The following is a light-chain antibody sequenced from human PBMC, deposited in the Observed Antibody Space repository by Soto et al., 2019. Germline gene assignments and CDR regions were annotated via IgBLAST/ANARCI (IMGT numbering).Light chain of an antibody. V-gene: IGKV3-15*01. CDR2: GAS. CDR3: QQYNSWPPTWT. Sequence: EILLTQSPATLAVSPGEGATLSCRASQSVRDNLAWYQQKPGQAPRLLIFGASTRATGVPARISGSGSGTEFTLTISSLQSEDFAVYYCQQYNSWPPTWTFGQGTKVDIK. CDR1: QSVRDN. J-gene: IGKJ1*01.